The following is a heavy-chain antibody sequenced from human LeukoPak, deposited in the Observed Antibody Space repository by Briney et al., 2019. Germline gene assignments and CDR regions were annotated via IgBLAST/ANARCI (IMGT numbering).Heavy chain of an antibody. V-gene: IGHV1-2*02. J-gene: IGHJ5*02. CDR3: ARDSSGRGRDSFDP. Sequence: ASVKASCKASGYTFTGYYMHWVRQAPGQGLEWMGWINPNSGGTNYAQKLQGRVTMTRDTSISTAYMELSRLRSDDTAVYYCARDSSGRGRDSFDPWGQGTLVTVSS. D-gene: IGHD6-19*01. CDR2: INPNSGGT. CDR1: GYTFTGYY.